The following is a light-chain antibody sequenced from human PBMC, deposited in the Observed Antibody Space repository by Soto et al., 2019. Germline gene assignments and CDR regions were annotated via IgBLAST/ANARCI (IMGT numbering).Light chain of an antibody. CDR3: QQYNAFSPT. Sequence: DIQMTQSPSTLSASVGGRVTITCRASQSISSSLAWYQQKPGKAPKLLIYKASNLESGVPSRSSGSGSGTQFTLTISSLHPDDFATYYCQQYNAFSPTFGQGTKVEI. CDR1: QSISSS. CDR2: KAS. V-gene: IGKV1-5*03. J-gene: IGKJ1*01.